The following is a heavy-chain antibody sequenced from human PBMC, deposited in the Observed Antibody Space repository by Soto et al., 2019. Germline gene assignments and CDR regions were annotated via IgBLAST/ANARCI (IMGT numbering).Heavy chain of an antibody. J-gene: IGHJ4*01. CDR1: GYTFSNYD. D-gene: IGHD1-26*01. CDR2: MNAKSGYT. CDR3: ARVMGSVDF. V-gene: IGHV1-8*01. Sequence: QVQLVQSGAEVKKPGTSVRISCKTSGYTFSNYDINWVRQAAGQGLEWMRWMNAKSGYTGSARYFQGRVTMTRDTTMTIAYMELSSLSSEDTALYYCARVMGSVDFWGQGTLVTVSS.